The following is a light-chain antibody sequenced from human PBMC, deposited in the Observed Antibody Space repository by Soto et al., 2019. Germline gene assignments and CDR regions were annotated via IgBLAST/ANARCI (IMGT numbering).Light chain of an antibody. V-gene: IGKV1-5*01. CDR2: EAS. CDR3: QFYNSYSWT. Sequence: DIQMTQSPSTLSASVGDRVTITCRANQFISTWVAWFQQKPGKAPRLLIHEASALESGVPSRFSGSGSGTEFTLSISSLQRDDFATYYCQFYNSYSWTFGQGTKEDIK. J-gene: IGKJ1*01. CDR1: QFISTW.